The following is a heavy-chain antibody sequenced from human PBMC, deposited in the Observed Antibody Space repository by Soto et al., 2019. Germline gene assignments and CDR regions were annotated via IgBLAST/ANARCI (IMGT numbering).Heavy chain of an antibody. V-gene: IGHV1-18*01. CDR3: ARDAPPEDF. CDR2: ISAYNGNT. CDR1: GYTFTSYA. J-gene: IGHJ4*02. Sequence: QVQLVQSGAEVKKPGASVKVSCKASGYTFTSYAISWVRQAPGQGLEWMGWISAYNGNTNYAQKLQGRVTMTTDTSTRTAHMELRSLGSDGTAVYYFARDAPPEDFWGPGTPVTLSS.